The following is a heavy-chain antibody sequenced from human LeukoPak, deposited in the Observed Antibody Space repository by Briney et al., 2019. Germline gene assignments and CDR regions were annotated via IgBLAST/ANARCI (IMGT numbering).Heavy chain of an antibody. J-gene: IGHJ4*02. CDR2: IYHTGSA. Sequence: SETLSLTCSVSGYSFTSGHYWGWIRQPPGKGLEWIANIYHTGSAHYNPSLKSRVTISVDTSRNQFSLKLSSVTAADTAVYYCARYCTSTTCILRGFDYWGQGTLVTVSS. D-gene: IGHD2-2*01. V-gene: IGHV4-38-2*01. CDR1: GYSFTSGHY. CDR3: ARYCTSTTCILRGFDY.